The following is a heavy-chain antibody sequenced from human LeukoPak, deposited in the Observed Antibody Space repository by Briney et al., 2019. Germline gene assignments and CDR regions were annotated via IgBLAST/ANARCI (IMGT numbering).Heavy chain of an antibody. V-gene: IGHV3-33*01. CDR2: IAYDGSRA. J-gene: IGHJ4*02. Sequence: GGSLRLSCAGSGYTFGGYGMHWFRQTPGKGLEWVAVIAYDGSRAFYADSVKGRFTISRDNSKNTMSVQMDDLRAEDTAVYYCTRCNNDHFDYWGQGTLVTVSS. CDR3: TRCNNDHFDY. CDR1: GYTFGGYG. D-gene: IGHD1/OR15-1a*01.